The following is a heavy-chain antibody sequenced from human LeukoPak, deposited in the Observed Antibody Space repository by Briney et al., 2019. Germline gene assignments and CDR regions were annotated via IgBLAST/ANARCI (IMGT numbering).Heavy chain of an antibody. CDR1: GYSISSGYY. V-gene: IGHV4-38-2*02. CDR3: ARAIESYYYDSSGYHSGYYFDY. J-gene: IGHJ4*02. CDR2: IYHSGST. Sequence: NASETLSLXCTVSGYSISSGYYWGWIRQPPGKGLEWIGSIYHSGSTYYNPSLKSRVTISVDTSKNQFSLKLSSVTAADTAVYYCARAIESYYYDSSGYHSGYYFDYWGQGTLVTVSS. D-gene: IGHD3-22*01.